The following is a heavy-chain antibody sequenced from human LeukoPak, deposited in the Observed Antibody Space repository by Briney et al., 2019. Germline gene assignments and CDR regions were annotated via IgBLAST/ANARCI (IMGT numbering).Heavy chain of an antibody. CDR1: GGSISSYY. D-gene: IGHD3-16*01. V-gene: IGHV4-59*12. CDR2: IYYSGST. CDR3: ARAPLGSSFDY. J-gene: IGHJ4*02. Sequence: SETLSLTCTVSGGSISSYYWSWIRQPPGKGLGWIGSIYYSGSTYYNPSLKSRVTISVDTSKNQFSLKLSSVTAADTAVYYCARAPLGSSFDYWGQGTLVTVSS.